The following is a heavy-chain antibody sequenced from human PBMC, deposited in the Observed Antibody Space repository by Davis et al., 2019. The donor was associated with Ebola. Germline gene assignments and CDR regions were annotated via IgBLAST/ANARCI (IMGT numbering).Heavy chain of an antibody. CDR3: ARVGTSSGWYVGFDY. Sequence: GESLKISCVVSGFSFSRYSMNWVRQAPGKGLEWVSYITSSTSATYYADSVKGRFTISRDNAKNSLYLQMNSLRAEDTAVYYCARVGTSSGWYVGFDYWGQGTLVTVSS. D-gene: IGHD6-19*01. CDR2: ITSSTSAT. CDR1: GFSFSRYS. J-gene: IGHJ4*02. V-gene: IGHV3-48*01.